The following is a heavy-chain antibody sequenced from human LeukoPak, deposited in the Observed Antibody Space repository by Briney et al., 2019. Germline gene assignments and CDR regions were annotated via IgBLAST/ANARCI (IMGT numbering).Heavy chain of an antibody. CDR3: ARGRSYSGTFDI. CDR2: INHSGST. V-gene: IGHV4-34*01. Sequence: PSETLSLTCAVYGGSFSGYYWSWIRQPPGKGLEWIGDINHSGSTNYNPSLKRRVTISVDTSKNQSSLKLSSVTAADTAVYYCARGRSYSGTFDIWGQGTTVTVSS. CDR1: GGSFSGYY. J-gene: IGHJ3*02. D-gene: IGHD1-26*01.